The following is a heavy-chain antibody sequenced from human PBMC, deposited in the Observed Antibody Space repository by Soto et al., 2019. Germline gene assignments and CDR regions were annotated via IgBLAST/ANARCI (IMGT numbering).Heavy chain of an antibody. V-gene: IGHV3-30-3*01. Sequence: QVHLVESGGDVVQPGRSLRLSCLASGFDFSNNVLHWVRQAPGKGLEWVAVSSPAGALKFYGDSVKGRFTISRDNSKSTLFLEMNSLRPDDTAMYYCALDNIPGAPDYFDHWGQGTLVTVSS. J-gene: IGHJ4*02. CDR2: SSPAGALK. CDR3: ALDNIPGAPDYFDH. D-gene: IGHD2-2*03. CDR1: GFDFSNNV.